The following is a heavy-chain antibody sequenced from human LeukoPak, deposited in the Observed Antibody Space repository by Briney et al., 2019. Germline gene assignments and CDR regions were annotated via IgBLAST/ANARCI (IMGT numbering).Heavy chain of an antibody. D-gene: IGHD2-2*02. Sequence: GGSLRLSCAASGFTFDDYAMHWVRQAPGKGLEWVSGISWNSGNIGYADSMKGRFTISRDNAKNSLYLQMNSLRAEDTAVYYCAKDLAGGYCSSTSCYRSYWGQGTLVTVSS. J-gene: IGHJ4*02. V-gene: IGHV3-9*01. CDR1: GFTFDDYA. CDR2: ISWNSGNI. CDR3: AKDLAGGYCSSTSCYRSY.